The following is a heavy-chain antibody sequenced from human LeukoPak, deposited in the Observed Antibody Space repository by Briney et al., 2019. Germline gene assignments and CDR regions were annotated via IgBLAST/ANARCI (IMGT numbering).Heavy chain of an antibody. V-gene: IGHV3-30-3*01. J-gene: IGHJ4*02. Sequence: GRSRRLSCAASGFTFSSYAMNWVGKAPGKGLEWGAVISYDGSNKYYADSVKGRFTISRDNSKNTLYLQMNSLRAEDTAVYYCARDFSGYSYAIDYWGQGTLVTVSS. CDR1: GFTFSSYA. CDR3: ARDFSGYSYAIDY. CDR2: ISYDGSNK. D-gene: IGHD5-18*01.